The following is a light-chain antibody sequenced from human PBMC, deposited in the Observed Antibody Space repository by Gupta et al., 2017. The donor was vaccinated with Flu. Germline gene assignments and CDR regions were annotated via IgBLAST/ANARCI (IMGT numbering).Light chain of an antibody. CDR3: VQDATGNR. J-gene: IGKJ5*01. Sequence: DIQMTQSPSSLSASVGDRVTITCQASQDISNYLNWYQQKPGKAPKLLIYDASNWETGVTSRFSGSGSGRDFTCTSVRLQNEDLVTYYWVQDATGNRFGQGTPLEIK. CDR1: QDISNY. CDR2: DAS. V-gene: IGKV1-33*01.